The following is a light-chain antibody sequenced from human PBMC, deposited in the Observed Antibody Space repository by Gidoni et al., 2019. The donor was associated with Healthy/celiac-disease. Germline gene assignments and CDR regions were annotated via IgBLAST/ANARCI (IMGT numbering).Light chain of an antibody. CDR1: HNISSC. CDR3: QQYNSYLYT. J-gene: IGKJ2*01. V-gene: IGKV1-5*01. CDR2: DAS. Sequence: DIQMTQSPSTLSASVGDRVTITCRSSHNISSCLAWYQQKPGKAPQLLIYDASILESGVPSMFSGSGSGTEFTLTISSLQPDDFATYYCQQYNSYLYTFGQXTKLEIK.